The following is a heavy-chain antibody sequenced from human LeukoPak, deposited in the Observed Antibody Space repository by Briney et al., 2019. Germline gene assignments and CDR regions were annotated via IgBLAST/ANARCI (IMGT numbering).Heavy chain of an antibody. CDR1: GGSISSYY. Sequence: ETLSLTCTVSGGSISSYYWSWIRQPPGKGLEWVSAISGGGFYTYYADSVKGRFTISRDNSKNTLSLQMNSLRAEDTAIYYCARSYSSDWYYFDFWGQGTLVTVSS. D-gene: IGHD6-19*01. J-gene: IGHJ4*02. CDR3: ARSYSSDWYYFDF. V-gene: IGHV3-23*01. CDR2: ISGGGFYT.